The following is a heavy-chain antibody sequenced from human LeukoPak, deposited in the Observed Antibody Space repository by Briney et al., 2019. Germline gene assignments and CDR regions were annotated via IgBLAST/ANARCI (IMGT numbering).Heavy chain of an antibody. CDR2: INPSGGKT. D-gene: IGHD6-25*01. V-gene: IGHV1-46*02. CDR1: GYTFNSYY. CDR3: ARDAIAASVYKWFDP. Sequence: ASVKVSCKASGYTFNSYYIHWVRQAPGQGLEWLGIINPSGGKTMYAQKFQGRITMTTDMSTSTVYMEVTGLKSEDTAVYYCARDAIAASVYKWFDPWGQGTLVTVSS. J-gene: IGHJ5*02.